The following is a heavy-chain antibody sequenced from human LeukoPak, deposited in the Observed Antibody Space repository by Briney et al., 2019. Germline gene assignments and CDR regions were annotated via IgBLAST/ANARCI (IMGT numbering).Heavy chain of an antibody. CDR3: ATSEDVSSVYRSLNY. J-gene: IGHJ4*02. CDR1: GFTFSNYW. CDR2: IKQDGSEK. V-gene: IGHV3-7*01. Sequence: GGSLRLSCAASGFTFSNYWMSWVRQAPGKGLEWVASIKQDGSEKSYVDSVKGRFTISRDNAKNSLYLQMNSLRAEDTAVYYCATSEDVSSVYRSLNYWGQGTLVTVSS. D-gene: IGHD3-22*01.